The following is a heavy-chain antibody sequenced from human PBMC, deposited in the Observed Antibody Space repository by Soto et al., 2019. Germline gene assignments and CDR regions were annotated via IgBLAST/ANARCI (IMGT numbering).Heavy chain of an antibody. CDR3: AREDHGGYEFSSRLDY. J-gene: IGHJ4*02. CDR2: IIPIFGTA. CDR1: GGTFSSYA. V-gene: IGHV1-69*06. Sequence: QVQLVQSGAEVKKPGSSVKVSCKASGGTFSSYAISWVRQAPGQGLEWMGGIIPIFGTANYAQKFQGRVTITADKSTSTAYMELSSMRSEDTAVYYCAREDHGGYEFSSRLDYWGQGTLVTVSS. D-gene: IGHD5-12*01.